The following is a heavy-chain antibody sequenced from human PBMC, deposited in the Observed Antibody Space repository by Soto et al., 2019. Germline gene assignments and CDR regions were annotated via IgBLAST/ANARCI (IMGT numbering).Heavy chain of an antibody. CDR3: ARDGGLEPLDP. V-gene: IGHV1-69*13. CDR1: GGTFSSYA. Sequence: AASVKVSCKASGGTFSSYAISWVRQAPGQGLEWMGGIIPIFGTANYAQKFQGRVTITADESTSTAYMELSSLRSEDTAVYYCARDGGLEPLDPWGQGTLVTVYS. J-gene: IGHJ5*02. CDR2: IIPIFGTA. D-gene: IGHD1-1*01.